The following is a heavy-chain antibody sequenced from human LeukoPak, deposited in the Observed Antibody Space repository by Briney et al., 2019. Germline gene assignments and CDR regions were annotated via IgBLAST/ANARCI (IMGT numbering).Heavy chain of an antibody. J-gene: IGHJ3*02. Sequence: GGSLRLSCAASGFSFSDSYMSWVRQAPGQGLEWLSYIKSSDTSTFYADSVKGRFTVSRDNAKNSLYLQMNSLRAEDTAVYYCARRGNMSSHAFDIWGQGTVVTVSS. CDR3: ARRGNMSSHAFDI. V-gene: IGHV3-11*01. D-gene: IGHD2/OR15-2a*01. CDR1: GFSFSDSY. CDR2: IKSSDTST.